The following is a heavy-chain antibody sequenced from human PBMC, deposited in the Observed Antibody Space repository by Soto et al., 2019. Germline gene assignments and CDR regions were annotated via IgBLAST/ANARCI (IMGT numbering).Heavy chain of an antibody. V-gene: IGHV1-69*06. CDR1: GGTFSNYA. D-gene: IGHD3-10*01. J-gene: IGHJ4*02. Sequence: VALVKVSCTASGGTFSNYAISWVRQAPGQGLEWMGGIIPIFGTANYAQKFQGRVTMTADKSTSTAYMELRSLRSEDTAFYYCATSYGSGYRAFDYWGQGALVTVSS. CDR2: IIPIFGTA. CDR3: ATSYGSGYRAFDY.